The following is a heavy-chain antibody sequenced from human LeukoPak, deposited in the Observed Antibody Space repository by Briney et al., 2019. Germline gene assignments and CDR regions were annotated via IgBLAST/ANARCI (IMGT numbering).Heavy chain of an antibody. CDR1: GFTVSSNY. CDR3: ARDQGYSSGWYDY. CDR2: IYSGGST. V-gene: IGHV3-66*01. D-gene: IGHD6-19*01. Sequence: GGSLRLSCAASGFTVSSNYMSWVRQAPGKGLEWVSVIYSGGSTYYADSVKGRFTISRDNSKNTLYLQMNSLSAEDTAVYYCARDQGYSSGWYDYWGQGTLVTVSS. J-gene: IGHJ4*02.